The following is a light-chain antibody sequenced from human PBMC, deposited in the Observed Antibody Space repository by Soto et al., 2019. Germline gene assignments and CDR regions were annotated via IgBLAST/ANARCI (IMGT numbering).Light chain of an antibody. J-gene: IGLJ3*02. Sequence: QSVLTQPPSVSGAPGARVTISCSGSRSNIGAGYDVHWYQQLPGSAPKLLIYDTDKRPSGLPDRFSGSKSGTSASLAIAGLQAEDEADYHCQSYDSSLSGVLFGGGTQLTVL. CDR2: DTD. CDR3: QSYDSSLSGVL. CDR1: RSNIGAGYD. V-gene: IGLV1-40*01.